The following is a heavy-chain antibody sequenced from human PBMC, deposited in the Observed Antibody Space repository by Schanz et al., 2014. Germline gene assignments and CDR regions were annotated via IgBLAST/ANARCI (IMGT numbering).Heavy chain of an antibody. CDR3: ARHRVYGAFDL. J-gene: IGHJ4*02. V-gene: IGHV4-59*08. CDR1: SDSISHYY. D-gene: IGHD4-17*01. CDR2: IYDRGST. Sequence: QVQLQESGPGLVKPSETLSLTCTVPSDSISHYYLSWIRQPPGKELEWVAFIYDRGSTSYNPSLNSRATISLAPAKNHFPLKLSSVTAADTAVYYCARHRVYGAFDLWGQGTLVTVSS.